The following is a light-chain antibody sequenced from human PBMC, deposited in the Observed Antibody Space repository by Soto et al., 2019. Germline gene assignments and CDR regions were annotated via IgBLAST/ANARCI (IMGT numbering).Light chain of an antibody. CDR1: SSDVGGYNY. J-gene: IGLJ3*02. CDR2: EVS. CDR3: SSYTGRATRV. V-gene: IGLV2-14*01. Sequence: QSVLTQSASVSGSPGQSITISCTGTSSDVGGYNYVSWYQQRPGKAPKLMISEVSNRPSGVSNRFSGSKSGNTASLTISGLQAEDEADYYCSSYTGRATRVFGGGTKLTVL.